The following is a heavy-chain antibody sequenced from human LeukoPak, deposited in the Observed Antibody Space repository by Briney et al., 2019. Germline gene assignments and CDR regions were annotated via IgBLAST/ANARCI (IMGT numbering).Heavy chain of an antibody. CDR1: GFTFDEYV. CDR3: AKDTGGGGPADVNDAFDI. D-gene: IGHD2-2*01. CDR2: ISWKSGSI. Sequence: AGGSLRLSCEASGFTFDEYVMHWVRQAPGKGLEWVSDISWKSGSIDYADSVKGRFTISRDKANNSLYLQTNSLRAEDTALYYCAKDTGGGGPADVNDAFDIWGRGTMVTVSS. J-gene: IGHJ3*02. V-gene: IGHV3-9*01.